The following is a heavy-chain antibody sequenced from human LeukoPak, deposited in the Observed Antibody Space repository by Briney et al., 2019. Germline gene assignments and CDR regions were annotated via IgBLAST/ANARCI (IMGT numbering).Heavy chain of an antibody. CDR1: GGSISSYY. D-gene: IGHD3-22*01. CDR2: INHSGST. CDR3: ARDNNYYDSSGYYYRHYYMDV. J-gene: IGHJ6*03. Sequence: SETLSLTCTVSGGSISSYYWSWIRQPPGKGLEWMGEINHSGSTNYNPSLKSRVTISVDTSKNQFSLKLSSVTAADTAVYYCARDNNYYDSSGYYYRHYYMDVWGKGTTVTVSS. V-gene: IGHV4-34*01.